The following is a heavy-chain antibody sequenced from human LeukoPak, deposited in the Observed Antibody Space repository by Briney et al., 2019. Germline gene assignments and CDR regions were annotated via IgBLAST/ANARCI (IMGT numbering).Heavy chain of an antibody. V-gene: IGHV3-48*02. J-gene: IGHJ2*01. CDR2: INSGSSIM. Sequence: GGSLRLSCAASGFSFSGYSMSWVRQAPGKGLEWVSYINSGSSIMYYADSVRGRFTISRDNVKNSLHLQMSSLRDEDTAVYYCARVDSYWYFDLWGRGTLVAVSS. CDR1: GFSFSGYS. CDR3: ARVDSYWYFDL.